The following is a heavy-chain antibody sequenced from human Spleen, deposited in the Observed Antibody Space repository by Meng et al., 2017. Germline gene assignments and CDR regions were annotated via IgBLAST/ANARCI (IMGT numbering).Heavy chain of an antibody. CDR3: ARDLSNEGSYYYYGMDV. V-gene: IGHV3-30*04. CDR1: GFAFGSYS. Sequence: GESLKISCAASGFAFGSYSMHWVRQAPGKGLEWVAVILDDGSNKFYADSVKGRFTISRDNSKNMLFLQMNSLRAEDTAVYYCARDLSNEGSYYYYGMDVWGQGTTVTVSS. CDR2: ILDDGSNK. D-gene: IGHD5/OR15-5a*01. J-gene: IGHJ6*02.